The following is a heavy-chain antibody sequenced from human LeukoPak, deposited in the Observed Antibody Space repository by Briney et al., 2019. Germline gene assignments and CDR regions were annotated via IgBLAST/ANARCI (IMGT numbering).Heavy chain of an antibody. CDR2: ISYDGSNK. Sequence: GGSLRLSCAASGFTFSSYAMHWVRQAPGKGLEWVAVISYDGSNKYYADSVKGRFTISRDNSKNTLYLQMNSLRAEDTAVYYCANAYYYDSSGYYFSLAAGAFDIWGQGTMVTVSS. J-gene: IGHJ3*02. D-gene: IGHD3-22*01. CDR1: GFTFSSYA. V-gene: IGHV3-30*04. CDR3: ANAYYYDSSGYYFSLAAGAFDI.